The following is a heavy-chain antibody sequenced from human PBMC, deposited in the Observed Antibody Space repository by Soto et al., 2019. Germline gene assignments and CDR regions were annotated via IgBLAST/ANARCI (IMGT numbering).Heavy chain of an antibody. CDR3: ATGGIYYEA. D-gene: IGHD1-26*01. V-gene: IGHV3-11*01. J-gene: IGHJ5*01. CDR1: GFAFRHNY. CDR2: ISTSGSTA. Sequence: QVHLVESGGGLVKPGGSLRLSCTVSGFAFRHNYLTWIRQAPGKGLEWLSYISTSGSTAYYADSVKGRFTISTDKGKKSLYLQMDSLRAEDKGVYYCATGGIYYEAWGHGNLVSVAS.